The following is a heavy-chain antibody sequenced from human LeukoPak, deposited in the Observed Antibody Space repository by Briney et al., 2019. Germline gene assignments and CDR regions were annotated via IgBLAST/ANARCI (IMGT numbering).Heavy chain of an antibody. V-gene: IGHV3-11*01. D-gene: IGHD3-10*01. Sequence: GGSLRLSCAASGFTFSDYYMSWIRQAPGKGLELLSYISSSTYYADSVKGRITISRDNAKNSLYLQMNSLRAEDTAVYYCARVRWGGSGSYYKTLDYWGQGTLVTVSS. CDR3: ARVRWGGSGSYYKTLDY. CDR2: ISSST. CDR1: GFTFSDYY. J-gene: IGHJ4*02.